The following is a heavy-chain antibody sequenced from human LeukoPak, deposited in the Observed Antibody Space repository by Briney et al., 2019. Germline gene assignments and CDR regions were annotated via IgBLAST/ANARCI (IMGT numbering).Heavy chain of an antibody. CDR1: GGSISSGGYY. CDR2: IYHSGST. CDR3: ARWCIRPLGYFDL. V-gene: IGHV4-30-2*01. D-gene: IGHD2-8*01. Sequence: SETLSLTCTVSGGSISSGGYYWSWIRQPPGKGLEWIGYIYHSGSTYYNPSLKSRVTISVDRSKNQLSLKLSSVTAADTAVYYCARWCIRPLGYFDLWGRGTLVTVSS. J-gene: IGHJ2*01.